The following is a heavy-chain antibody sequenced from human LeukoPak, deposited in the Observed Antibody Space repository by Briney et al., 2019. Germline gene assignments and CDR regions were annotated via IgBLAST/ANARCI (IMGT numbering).Heavy chain of an antibody. J-gene: IGHJ4*02. CDR2: IYYSGST. D-gene: IGHD3-22*01. V-gene: IGHV4-39*07. Sequence: PSETLSLTCTVSGGSISSSSYYWGWIRQPPGKGLEWIGSIYYSGSTYYNPSLKSRVTISVDTSKNQFSLKLSSVTAADTAVYYCARQTVGDYDSSGYPMYYFDYWGQGNLVTVSS. CDR1: GGSISSSSYY. CDR3: ARQTVGDYDSSGYPMYYFDY.